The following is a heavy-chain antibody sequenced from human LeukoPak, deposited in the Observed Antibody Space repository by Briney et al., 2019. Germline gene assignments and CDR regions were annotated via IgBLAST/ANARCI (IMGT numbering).Heavy chain of an antibody. CDR3: ARLQGQWLLHDY. D-gene: IGHD6-19*01. Sequence: SETLSLTCTVSGGSISSYYWSWIRQPPGKGLEWIGYIYYSGNTNYNPSLKSRVTISVDTSRNQFSLKVTSVTAADTAMYYCARLQGQWLLHDYWGQGTLVTVSS. V-gene: IGHV4-59*01. CDR2: IYYSGNT. J-gene: IGHJ4*02. CDR1: GGSISSYY.